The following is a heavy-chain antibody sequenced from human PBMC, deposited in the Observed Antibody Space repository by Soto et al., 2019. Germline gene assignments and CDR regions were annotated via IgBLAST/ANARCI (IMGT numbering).Heavy chain of an antibody. V-gene: IGHV3-53*01. CDR1: GFTVSSNY. J-gene: IGHJ6*02. CDR2: IYSGGST. Sequence: PGGSLRLSCAASGFTVSSNYMSWVRQAPGKWLEWVSVIYSGGSTYYADSVKGRFTISRDNSKNTLYLQMNSLRAEDTAVYYCAAIAVAGSPHLYYYYYGMDVWGQGXTVTVYS. D-gene: IGHD6-19*01. CDR3: AAIAVAGSPHLYYYYYGMDV.